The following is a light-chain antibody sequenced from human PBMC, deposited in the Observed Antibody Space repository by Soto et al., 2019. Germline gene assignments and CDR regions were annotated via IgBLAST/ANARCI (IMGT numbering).Light chain of an antibody. V-gene: IGLV1-47*01. J-gene: IGLJ2*01. CDR3: EGWDENLRAFYA. Sequence: QSALTQSPSASGTPGQRVTISCSGSASTIGRNYVYWYQQLPGMAPKLLIYRNSQRPSGVPDRFSGSKSGTSASLAISGLRSEDEADYYCEGWDENLRAFYAFG. CDR2: RNS. CDR1: ASTIGRNY.